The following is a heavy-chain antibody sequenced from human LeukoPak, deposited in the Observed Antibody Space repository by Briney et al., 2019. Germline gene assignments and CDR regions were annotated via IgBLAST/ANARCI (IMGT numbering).Heavy chain of an antibody. CDR2: INPNSGAT. J-gene: IGHJ5*02. Sequence: ASVKVSCKASGYTFTGYYMHWVRQAPGQGLEWMGWINPNSGATNYAQNFQGRVTMTRDTSISTAYMDLHSLRSDDTAVYYCVRVRFIASETSNWFDPWGQGTLVTVSS. D-gene: IGHD2-15*01. CDR3: VRVRFIASETSNWFDP. CDR1: GYTFTGYY. V-gene: IGHV1-2*02.